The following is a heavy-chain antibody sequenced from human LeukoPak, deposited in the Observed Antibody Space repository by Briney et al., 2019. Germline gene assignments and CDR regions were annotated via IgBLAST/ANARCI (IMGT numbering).Heavy chain of an antibody. J-gene: IGHJ1*01. Sequence: SQTLSLTCTVSGPFISSGGYYWSWIRQHPGKGLEWIGYIYYRRTTHYNPSLKSRVTISVDTSKNQFSLKLSSVTAADTAVYYCARGGLDCSSTSCYAEYFQHWGQGTLVTVSS. V-gene: IGHV4-31*03. CDR2: IYYRRTT. CDR1: GPFISSGGYY. CDR3: ARGGLDCSSTSCYAEYFQH. D-gene: IGHD2-2*01.